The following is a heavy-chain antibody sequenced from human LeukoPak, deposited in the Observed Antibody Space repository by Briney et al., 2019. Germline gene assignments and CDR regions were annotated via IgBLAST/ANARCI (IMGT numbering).Heavy chain of an antibody. CDR1: GYTFTSYY. J-gene: IGHJ5*02. CDR3: ARGRTVLRYFDWLLGYDH. V-gene: IGHV1-46*01. D-gene: IGHD3-9*01. Sequence: ASVTVSCKASGYTFTSYYMHWVRQAPGQGLEWMGVINPSGGSTSYAQKFQGRVTMTRDMSTSTLYMELSNLRSQDTAVYYCARGRTVLRYFDWLLGYDHWGQGTLVTVSS. CDR2: INPSGGST.